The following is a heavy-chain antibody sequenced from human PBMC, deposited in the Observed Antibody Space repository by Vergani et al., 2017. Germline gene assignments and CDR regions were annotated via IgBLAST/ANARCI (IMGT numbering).Heavy chain of an antibody. D-gene: IGHD2/OR15-2a*01. CDR1: GFTFNSYA. Sequence: QLLESGGGLIQPGGSLRLSCAASGFTFNSYAMTWVRQAPGKGLEWVSGINNNGGSTYYADSVKGRFTISRDNSKNTVYLQMNSLKAEDRATYYCAREERSNTSPFVGDWGQGTLVTV. J-gene: IGHJ4*02. CDR2: INNNGGST. CDR3: AREERSNTSPFVGD. V-gene: IGHV3-23*01.